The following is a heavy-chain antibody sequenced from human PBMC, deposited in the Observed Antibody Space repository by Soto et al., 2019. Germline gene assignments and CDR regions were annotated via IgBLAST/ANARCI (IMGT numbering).Heavy chain of an antibody. Sequence: VQLVESGGGLVKPGGSLRLSCAASGFTFSNAWMSWVRQAPGKGLEWVGRIKSKTDGGTTDYAAPVKGRFTISRDDSKNTLYLQMNSLKTEDTAVYYCTTEADIVVVPAAMAGVGGAFDIWGQGTMVTVSS. CDR2: IKSKTDGGTT. D-gene: IGHD2-2*01. CDR1: GFTFSNAW. J-gene: IGHJ3*02. V-gene: IGHV3-15*01. CDR3: TTEADIVVVPAAMAGVGGAFDI.